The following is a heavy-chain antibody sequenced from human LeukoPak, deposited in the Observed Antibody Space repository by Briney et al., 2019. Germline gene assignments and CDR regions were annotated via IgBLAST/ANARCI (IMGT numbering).Heavy chain of an antibody. CDR2: IYNSGST. CDR3: ARRPPALGAFDI. CDR1: GGSISSGTYY. J-gene: IGHJ3*02. V-gene: IGHV4-39*01. Sequence: PLQTLSLTCSVSGGSISSGTYYWGWIRQSPGKGLEWIGSIYNSGSTYYNPSLKSRVTISADTSKNQFSLQLSSVTAADTAIYYCARRPPALGAFDIWGHGTMVTVSS.